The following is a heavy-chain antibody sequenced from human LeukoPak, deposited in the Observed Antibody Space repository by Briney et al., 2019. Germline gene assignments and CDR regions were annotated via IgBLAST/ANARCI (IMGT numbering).Heavy chain of an antibody. J-gene: IGHJ4*02. V-gene: IGHV1-69*10. CDR3: ARDYDSSGYYGPHVYYFDY. CDR2: IIPILGIA. Sequence: SVKVSCKASGGTFSSYAISWVRQAPGQGLEWMGGIIPILGIANYAQKFQGRVTITADKSTSTAYMELSSLRSEDTAVYYCARDYDSSGYYGPHVYYFDYWGQGTLVTVSS. CDR1: GGTFSSYA. D-gene: IGHD3-22*01.